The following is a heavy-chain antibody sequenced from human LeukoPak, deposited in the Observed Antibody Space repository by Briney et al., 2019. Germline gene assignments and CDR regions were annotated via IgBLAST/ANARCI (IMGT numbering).Heavy chain of an antibody. CDR2: IIPILGIT. CDR1: GGTFSSYT. CDR3: ARDDGSSENY. Sequence: SVKVPCKASGGTFSSYTISWVRQAPGQGLEWMGRIIPILGITNYAQKFQGRVTITADKSTSTAYMELSSLRSEDTAVYYCARDDGSSENYWGQGTLVTVSS. V-gene: IGHV1-69*04. J-gene: IGHJ4*02. D-gene: IGHD2-2*01.